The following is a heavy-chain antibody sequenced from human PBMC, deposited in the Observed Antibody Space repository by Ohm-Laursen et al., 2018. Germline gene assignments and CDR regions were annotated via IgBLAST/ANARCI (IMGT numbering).Heavy chain of an antibody. Sequence: SLRLSCAASGFTFSSYAMSWVRQAPGKGLEWVSVISGGGGSPHYADSVKGRFTISRDNSKNTLYLQMNSLRAEDTAIYYCAKEDRYSSNAFDPWGQGTLVTVSS. V-gene: IGHV3-23*01. D-gene: IGHD6-19*01. CDR3: AKEDRYSSNAFDP. CDR1: GFTFSSYA. J-gene: IGHJ5*02. CDR2: ISGGGGSP.